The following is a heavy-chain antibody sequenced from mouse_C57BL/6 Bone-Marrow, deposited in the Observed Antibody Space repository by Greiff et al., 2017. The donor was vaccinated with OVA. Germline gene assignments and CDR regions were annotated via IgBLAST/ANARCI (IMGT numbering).Heavy chain of an antibody. Sequence: EVKLMESGGGLVKPGGSLKLSCAASGFTFSSYAMSWVRQTPEKRLEWVATISDGGSYTYYPDNVKGRFTISRDNAKNNLYLQMSHLKSEDTAMYYCARGDDDYPFAYWGQGTLVTVSA. V-gene: IGHV5-4*03. CDR1: GFTFSSYA. CDR2: ISDGGSYT. J-gene: IGHJ3*01. D-gene: IGHD2-4*01. CDR3: ARGDDDYPFAY.